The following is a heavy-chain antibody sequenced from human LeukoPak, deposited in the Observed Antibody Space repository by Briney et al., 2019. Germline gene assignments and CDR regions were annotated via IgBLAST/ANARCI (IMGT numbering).Heavy chain of an antibody. J-gene: IGHJ4*02. CDR3: ARGIVATEGGVDY. CDR1: GFTFSSYG. D-gene: IGHD5-12*01. Sequence: PGGSLRLSCAASGFTFSSYGMHWVRQAPGKGLEWVAVIWYDGSNKYYADSVKGRFTISRDNSKNTLYLQMNSLRAEDTAVYYCARGIVATEGGVDYWGQGTLVTVSS. V-gene: IGHV3-33*01. CDR2: IWYDGSNK.